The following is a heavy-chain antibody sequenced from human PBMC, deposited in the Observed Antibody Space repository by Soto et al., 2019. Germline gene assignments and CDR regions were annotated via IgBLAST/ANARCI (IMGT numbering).Heavy chain of an antibody. CDR3: AGLSTRGYSYCYYIGY. Sequence: ASVKVSCKASGYTFTSYGISWVRQAPGQGLEWMGWISAYNGNTNYAQKLQGRVTMTTDTSTSTAYMELRSLRSDDTPVYYCAGLSTRGYSYCYYIGYWGQGTLVTVSS. CDR2: ISAYNGNT. D-gene: IGHD5-18*01. J-gene: IGHJ4*02. V-gene: IGHV1-18*01. CDR1: GYTFTSYG.